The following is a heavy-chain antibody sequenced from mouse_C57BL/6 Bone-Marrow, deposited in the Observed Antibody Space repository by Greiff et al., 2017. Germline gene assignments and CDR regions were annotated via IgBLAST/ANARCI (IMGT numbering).Heavy chain of an antibody. Sequence: QVQLQQSGAELVRPGASVKLSCTASGYTFTDYYIHWVKQRPGQGLEWIARIYPGSGNTYYNEKFKGKATLTTEKSSSTAYMQLSSLTSKDSAVYFCARINYYAMDYWGQGTSVTVSS. J-gene: IGHJ4*01. CDR3: ARINYYAMDY. V-gene: IGHV1-76*01. CDR2: IYPGSGNT. CDR1: GYTFTDYY.